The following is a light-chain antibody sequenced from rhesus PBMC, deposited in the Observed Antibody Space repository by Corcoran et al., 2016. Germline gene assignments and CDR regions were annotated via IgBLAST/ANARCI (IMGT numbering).Light chain of an antibody. J-gene: IGKJ4*01. CDR1: QGISIW. CDR2: KAS. CDR3: QQYDSRPLT. V-gene: IGKV1-22*01. Sequence: DIQMTQSPSSLSASVGDTVTITCRASQGISIWLAWYQQKPGKAPKLLIYKASSLQSGVPSRFSGSGEGTDFTLTISSLQSEDFATYDCQQYDSRPLTFGGGTKVEIK.